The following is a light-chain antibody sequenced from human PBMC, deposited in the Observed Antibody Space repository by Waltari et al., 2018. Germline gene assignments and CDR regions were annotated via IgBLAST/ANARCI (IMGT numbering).Light chain of an antibody. Sequence: QSALTQPRSVSGSPGKSVAISFIPTSSDVGGYNYVSWDQQHPGQAPQLLIYDVSKRPSGVHDRFSGSKSGNTASLTISGPQAEDEADYYCCSYAGSYTVVLFGGGTKLTVL. J-gene: IGLJ2*01. V-gene: IGLV2-11*01. CDR2: DVS. CDR1: SSDVGGYNY. CDR3: CSYAGSYTVVL.